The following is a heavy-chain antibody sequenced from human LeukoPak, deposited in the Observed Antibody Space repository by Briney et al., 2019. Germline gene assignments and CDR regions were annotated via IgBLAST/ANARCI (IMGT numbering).Heavy chain of an antibody. CDR2: FDPEDGET. V-gene: IGHV1-24*01. CDR3: ARAPYYYDSSGHFDY. D-gene: IGHD3-22*01. CDR1: GYTLTELS. Sequence: ASVKVSCKVSGYTLTELSMHWVRQAPGKGLEWMGGFDPEDGETIYAQKFQGRVTMTEDTSTDTAYMELSSLRSEDTAVYYCARAPYYYDSSGHFDYWGQGTLVTVSS. J-gene: IGHJ4*02.